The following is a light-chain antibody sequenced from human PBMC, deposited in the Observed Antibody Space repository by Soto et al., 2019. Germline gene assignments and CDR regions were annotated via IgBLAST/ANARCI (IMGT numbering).Light chain of an antibody. V-gene: IGKV1-5*03. CDR1: QGISSW. Sequence: IQMTQSPSSLSASVGDRVNINCRASQGISSWLAWYQQKPGKVPNLLIYKESSLESGVPSRFSVRGSRTESTLTISRLQPEDFATYYCQQYNSYPRTFGQWTQLEIK. CDR3: QQYNSYPRT. J-gene: IGKJ1*01. CDR2: KES.